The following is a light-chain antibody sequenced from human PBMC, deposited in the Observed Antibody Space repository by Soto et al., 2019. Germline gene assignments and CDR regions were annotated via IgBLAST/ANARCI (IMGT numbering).Light chain of an antibody. Sequence: DIQMTQSPSSLSASVGDRVTITCRASQSISSYLNWYQQKPGKAPKLLIYAASSLQSGVPSRFSGSGSGTDFTLTISSLQPEDFETYYCQQSYSNPWTFGQGTKVEIK. J-gene: IGKJ1*01. CDR2: AAS. CDR3: QQSYSNPWT. V-gene: IGKV1-39*01. CDR1: QSISSY.